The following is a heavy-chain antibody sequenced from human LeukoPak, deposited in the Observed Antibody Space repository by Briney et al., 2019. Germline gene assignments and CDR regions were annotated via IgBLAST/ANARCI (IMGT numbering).Heavy chain of an antibody. J-gene: IGHJ4*02. D-gene: IGHD3-22*01. Sequence: SQTLSLTCTVSGGSISSYYWSWIRQPPGKGLEWIGYIYYSGSTNYNPSLKSRVTISVDTSKNQFSLKLSSVTAADTAVYYCARDRYYDSSGYSFSYYFDYWGQGTLVTVSS. CDR1: GGSISSYY. V-gene: IGHV4-59*01. CDR2: IYYSGST. CDR3: ARDRYYDSSGYSFSYYFDY.